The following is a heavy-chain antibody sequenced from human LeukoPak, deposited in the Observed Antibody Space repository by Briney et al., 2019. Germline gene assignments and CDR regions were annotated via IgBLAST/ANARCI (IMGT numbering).Heavy chain of an antibody. J-gene: IGHJ6*02. CDR2: IYTSGST. Sequence: SQTLSLTCTVSGGSISSGSYYWSWIRQPAGKGLEWIGRIYTSGSTNYNPSLKRRVTISVDTSKNQFSLKLSSVTAADTAVYYCAREKVGRYYYYYGMDVWGQGTTVTVSS. CDR3: AREKVGRYYYYYGMDV. D-gene: IGHD1-26*01. V-gene: IGHV4-61*02. CDR1: GGSISSGSYY.